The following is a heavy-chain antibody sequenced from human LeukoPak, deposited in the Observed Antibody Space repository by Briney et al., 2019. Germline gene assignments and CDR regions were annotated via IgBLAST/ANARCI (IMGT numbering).Heavy chain of an antibody. CDR2: IWFDGSNK. Sequence: GGSLRRSCAASGFTFSDYYMSWIRQAPGKGLEWVALIWFDGSNKYYADSVKGRFTISRDNSNNTLYPQMNSLRVEDTAVYYCARQTTVATDCWGQGTLVTVSS. CDR3: ARQTTVATDC. V-gene: IGHV3-33*08. J-gene: IGHJ4*02. D-gene: IGHD4-23*01. CDR1: GFTFSDYY.